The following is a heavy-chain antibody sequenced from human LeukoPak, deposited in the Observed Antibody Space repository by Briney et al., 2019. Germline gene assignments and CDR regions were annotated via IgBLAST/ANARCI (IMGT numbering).Heavy chain of an antibody. V-gene: IGHV3-23*01. D-gene: IGHD2-2*01. J-gene: IGHJ5*01. CDR1: GFTFSSYA. CDR2: ISGSGGST. Sequence: GGSLRLSCVVSGFTFSSYAMSWVRQALGKGLEWVSGISGSGGSTYYADSVKGRLTISRDNTKNTLYLQMNSLRAEDTAVYYCAKDRHAPGRYCSSTSCFPFDSWGQGTLVTVSS. CDR3: AKDRHAPGRYCSSTSCFPFDS.